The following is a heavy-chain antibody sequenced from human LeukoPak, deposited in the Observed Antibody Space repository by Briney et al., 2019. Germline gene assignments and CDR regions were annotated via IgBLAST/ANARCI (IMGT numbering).Heavy chain of an antibody. CDR2: ISGSGGTT. D-gene: IGHD7-27*01. Sequence: GGSLRLSCAASGFTFSNYWMNWVRQAPGKGLEWVSAISGSGGTTYYADSVKGRFTISRDNSKNTLYLQMNSLRADDTALYYCAKDRTWGLDYWGQGTLVTVSS. V-gene: IGHV3-23*01. J-gene: IGHJ4*02. CDR1: GFTFSNYW. CDR3: AKDRTWGLDY.